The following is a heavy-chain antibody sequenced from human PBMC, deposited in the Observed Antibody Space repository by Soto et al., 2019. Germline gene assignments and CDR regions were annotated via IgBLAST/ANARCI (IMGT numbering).Heavy chain of an antibody. V-gene: IGHV3-23*01. Sequence: GGSLILSCAASGFTFSSCAMSWVLQVPGKGLEWVSAISGSGGSTNYADSVKGRFTISRDNSKNTLYLQMDSLRAEDTAVYYCAKGLYYYDNSGYSYFDYWGQGTLIIVSS. CDR2: ISGSGGST. D-gene: IGHD3-22*01. CDR3: AKGLYYYDNSGYSYFDY. J-gene: IGHJ4*02. CDR1: GFTFSSCA.